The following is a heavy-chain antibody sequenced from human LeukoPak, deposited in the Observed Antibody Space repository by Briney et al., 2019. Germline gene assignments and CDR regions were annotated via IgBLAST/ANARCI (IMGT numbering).Heavy chain of an antibody. J-gene: IGHJ3*02. CDR2: ISRSSSTI. Sequence: GGSLRLSCAASGFTFSNYSMNWVRQAPGKGLEWVSYISRSSSTIYYADSVKGRFTISRDNAKDSLFLQMNSLRAEDTAVYYCSRAKRNGFDIWGQGTMVTVSS. V-gene: IGHV3-48*01. CDR3: SRAKRNGFDI. CDR1: GFTFSNYS.